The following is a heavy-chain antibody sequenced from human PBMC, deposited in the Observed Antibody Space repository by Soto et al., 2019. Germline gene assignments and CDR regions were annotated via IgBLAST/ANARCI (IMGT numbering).Heavy chain of an antibody. CDR3: ARVLTPDAFDI. J-gene: IGHJ3*02. Sequence: PGGSLRLSCAASVFTFSSYAMHWVRQAPEKGMEYDSAISTNGGNTYYARSVKGKFTISRDHSKKKLYLQLGSLRAEDMAVYYCARVLTPDAFDIWGQGTMVTVS. CDR1: VFTFSSYA. CDR2: ISTNGGNT. V-gene: IGHV3-64*01.